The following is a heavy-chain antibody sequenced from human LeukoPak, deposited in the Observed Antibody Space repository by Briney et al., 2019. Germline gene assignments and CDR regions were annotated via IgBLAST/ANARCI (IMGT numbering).Heavy chain of an antibody. CDR1: GYTFDTYG. CDR3: ARIQSAGTSDAFDI. Sequence: ASVKVSCKASGYTFDTYGISWVRQAPGQGLEWMGWTSGYNGHTKYAQKFHDRVTLTTDTSTSTAYMEMRSLRSDDTAVYYCARIQSAGTSDAFDIWGQGTMFTVS. CDR2: TSGYNGHT. J-gene: IGHJ3*02. V-gene: IGHV1-18*01. D-gene: IGHD3-10*01.